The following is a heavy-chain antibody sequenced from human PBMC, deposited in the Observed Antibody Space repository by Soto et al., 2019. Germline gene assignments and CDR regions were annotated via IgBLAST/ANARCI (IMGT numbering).Heavy chain of an antibody. J-gene: IGHJ4*02. CDR2: ISGSGGST. D-gene: IGHD5-18*01. Sequence: GSLRLSCAASGFTFSSYAMSWVRQAPGKGLEWVSVISGSGGSTYYADSVKGRFTISRDNSKNTLYLQMNSLRAEDAAVYYCAKDSRIQLWLRYISFDCWGQGTLVTVSS. CDR1: GFTFSSYA. V-gene: IGHV3-23*01. CDR3: AKDSRIQLWLRYISFDC.